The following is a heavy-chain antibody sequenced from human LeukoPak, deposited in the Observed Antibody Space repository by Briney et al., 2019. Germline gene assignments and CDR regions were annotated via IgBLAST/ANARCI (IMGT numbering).Heavy chain of an antibody. CDR1: GYSLSGGYY. CDR2: IYHSGST. Sequence: SETLSLTCTVSGYSLSGGYYWGWIRQPPGKGLEWIGNIYHSGSTYYNPSLKSRVTISVDTTKNQFSLKLSSVTAADTAVYYCARGGVVPAARFDYWGQGTLVIVSS. CDR3: ARGGVVPAARFDY. D-gene: IGHD2-2*01. V-gene: IGHV4-38-2*02. J-gene: IGHJ4*02.